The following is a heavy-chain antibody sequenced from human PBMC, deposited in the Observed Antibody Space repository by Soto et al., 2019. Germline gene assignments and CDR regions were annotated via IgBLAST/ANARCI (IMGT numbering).Heavy chain of an antibody. J-gene: IGHJ6*01. V-gene: IGHV1-58*01. CDR1: GFTFTSSA. CDR2: IVVGSAYT. D-gene: IGHD2-2*01. Sequence: SVKVSCKTSGFTFTSSAVQWVRQARGQRLEWIGGIVVGSAYTNYAEKFQDRVTITRDMSTSTAYMELTSLRSDDTAVYYCAVEIVVVPRGYNHYDMDVWGQGTAVIVSS. CDR3: AVEIVVVPRGYNHYDMDV.